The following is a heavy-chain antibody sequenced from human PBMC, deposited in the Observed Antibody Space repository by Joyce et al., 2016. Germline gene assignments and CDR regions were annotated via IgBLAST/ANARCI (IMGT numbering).Heavy chain of an antibody. CDR3: VHSPPRRYFYDNSGYYDF. J-gene: IGHJ4*02. D-gene: IGHD3-22*01. Sequence: QITLKESGPTLVKSTQTLTLTCTFSGFSLVASGVGVGWIRQSPGKALEWLAVIYWEDDQEHSPSRKSRLTNTKYTSKNRVVLTMTNIDPVDTATYYCVHSPPRRYFYDNSGYYDFWGQGLLVTVPS. CDR1: GFSLVASGVG. CDR2: IYWEDDQ. V-gene: IGHV2-5*02.